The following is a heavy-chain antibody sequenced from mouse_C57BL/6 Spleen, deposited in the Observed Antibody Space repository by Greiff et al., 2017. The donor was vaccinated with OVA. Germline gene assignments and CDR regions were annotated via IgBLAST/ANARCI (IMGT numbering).Heavy chain of an antibody. V-gene: IGHV1-72*01. CDR3: ARVITTGVAGCDY. J-gene: IGHJ2*01. Sequence: VQLQQPGAELVKPGASVKLSCKASGYTFTSYWMHWVKQRPGRGLEWIGRIDPNRGGTKYNEKFKSKATLTVDKPSSTAYMQLSSLTSEDSAVYYCARVITTGVAGCDYWGQGTTLTVSS. CDR1: GYTFTSYW. D-gene: IGHD1-1*01. CDR2: IDPNRGGT.